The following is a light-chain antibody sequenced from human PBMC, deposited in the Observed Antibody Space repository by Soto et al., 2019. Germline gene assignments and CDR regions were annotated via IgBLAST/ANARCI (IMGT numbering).Light chain of an antibody. V-gene: IGKV3D-15*01. J-gene: IGKJ1*01. Sequence: EMMMTQSPAILSVSPGERATLSCRASEPISTNLAWYQQKPGQPPRLLIYTASSRATAIPARFSGSGSGTEFTLTISSLESEDFAVYHCQQYNSWPWTFGQGTQVEIK. CDR1: EPISTN. CDR3: QQYNSWPWT. CDR2: TAS.